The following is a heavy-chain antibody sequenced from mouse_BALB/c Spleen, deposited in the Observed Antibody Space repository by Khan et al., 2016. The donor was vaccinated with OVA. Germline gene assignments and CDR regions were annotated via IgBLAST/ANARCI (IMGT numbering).Heavy chain of an antibody. CDR2: INSDGYYT. V-gene: IGHV5-6*01. CDR3: ASHLTGSFAY. Sequence: EVKLMESGGDLVKPGGFLRLSCAASGFTFSTYAMSWVRQPPDKRLEWVATINSDGYYTYYPDTVKGRFTISRNNAENTLYLKMSSLKSEETAIXYGASHLTGSFAYWGQGTLVTVSA. D-gene: IGHD4-1*01. J-gene: IGHJ3*01. CDR1: GFTFSTYA.